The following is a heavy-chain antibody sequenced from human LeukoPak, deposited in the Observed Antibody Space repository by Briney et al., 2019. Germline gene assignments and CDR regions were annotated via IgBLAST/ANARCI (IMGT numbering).Heavy chain of an antibody. D-gene: IGHD5-24*01. CDR1: GFTFSSYS. Sequence: GGSLRLSCAASGFTFSSYSMNWVRQAPGKGLEWVSYISSSSSTIYYADSVKGRFTISRDNAKNSLYLRMNSLRAEDTAVYYCARGGDGYNSDYWGQGTLVTVSS. V-gene: IGHV3-48*04. J-gene: IGHJ4*02. CDR3: ARGGDGYNSDY. CDR2: ISSSSSTI.